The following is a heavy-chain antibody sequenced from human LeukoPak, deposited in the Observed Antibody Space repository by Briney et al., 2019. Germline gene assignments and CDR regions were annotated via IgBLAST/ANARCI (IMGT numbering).Heavy chain of an antibody. CDR2: ISPGGGTT. V-gene: IGHV3-23*01. J-gene: IGHJ4*02. Sequence: GGSLRLSCAVSGFAFGSEAMSWVRQSPAMGLEWVASISPGGGTTYYADYVKGRFTISRDNSKNTLYLQMNSLRAEDTAVYYCAKAAGSGSYYDYWGQGTLVTVSS. D-gene: IGHD3-10*01. CDR3: AKAAGSGSYYDY. CDR1: GFAFGSEA.